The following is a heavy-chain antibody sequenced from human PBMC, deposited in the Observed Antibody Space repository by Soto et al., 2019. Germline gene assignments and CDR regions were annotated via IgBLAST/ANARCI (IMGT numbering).Heavy chain of an antibody. V-gene: IGHV3-11*06. CDR1: GFTFSDYY. CDR2: ISSSSTYT. Sequence: QVQLVESGGGLVKPGGSLRLSCAASGFTFSDYYMSWIRQAPGKGLEWVSYISSSSTYTNYAVSVKGRFTISRDNAKNSLYLQMIGPSAVDTAVYFCAGGRIEPTAIGVAFAICGKGIMFTVSS. J-gene: IGHJ3*02. CDR3: AGGRIEPTAIGVAFAI. D-gene: IGHD2-2*01.